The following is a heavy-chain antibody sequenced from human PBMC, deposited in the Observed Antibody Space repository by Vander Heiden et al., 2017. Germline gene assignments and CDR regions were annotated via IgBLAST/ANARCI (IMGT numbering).Heavy chain of an antibody. J-gene: IGHJ4*02. Sequence: EVQLVESGGGLVQPGGSLSLSCAASGFTFSSYSMNWVRQAPGKGLEWVSYISSSSSTIYYADSVKGRFTISRDNAKNSLYLQMNSLRAEDTAVYYCARAIDPRVVYFDYWGQGTLVTVSS. CDR1: GFTFSSYS. D-gene: IGHD3-16*02. CDR3: ARAIDPRVVYFDY. V-gene: IGHV3-48*01. CDR2: ISSSSSTI.